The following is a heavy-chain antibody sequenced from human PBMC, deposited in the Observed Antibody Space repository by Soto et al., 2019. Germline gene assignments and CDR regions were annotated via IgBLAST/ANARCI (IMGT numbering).Heavy chain of an antibody. V-gene: IGHV3-33*01. Sequence: ESGGGVVQPGRSLRLSCAASGFTFSSYGMHWVRQAPGKGLEWVAVIWYDGSNKYYADSVKGRFTISRDNSKNTLYLQMNSLRAEDTAVYYCAGSRYYYYYMDVWGKGTTVTVSS. CDR1: GFTFSSYG. J-gene: IGHJ6*03. CDR2: IWYDGSNK. CDR3: AGSRYYYYYMDV. D-gene: IGHD2-2*01.